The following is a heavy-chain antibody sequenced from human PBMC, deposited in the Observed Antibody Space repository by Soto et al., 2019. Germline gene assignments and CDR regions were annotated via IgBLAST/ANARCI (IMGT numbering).Heavy chain of an antibody. CDR2: INPISGGT. J-gene: IGHJ6*02. D-gene: IGHD4-4*01. V-gene: IGHV1-2*04. Sequence: ASVKVSCKASGYTFTGYYMHWVRQAPGQGLEWMGWINPISGGTNYAQKFQGWVTMTRDTSISTAYMELSRLRSDDTAVYYCARTPIATVTTDYYYYYGMDVWGQGTTVTV. CDR3: ARTPIATVTTDYYYYYGMDV. CDR1: GYTFTGYY.